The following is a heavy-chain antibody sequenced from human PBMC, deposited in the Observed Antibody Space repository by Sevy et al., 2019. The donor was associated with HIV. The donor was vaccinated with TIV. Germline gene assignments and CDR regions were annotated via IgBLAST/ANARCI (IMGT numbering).Heavy chain of an antibody. CDR1: GFTFSSYW. CDR3: ARDKSATAVGY. V-gene: IGHV3-74*01. D-gene: IGHD6-25*01. J-gene: IGHJ4*02. Sequence: GGSLRLSCAASGFTFSSYWMHWVRQAPGKGLVWVSHINSDGSKTGYADSVKGRFTISRDNAKNTLYLQMNSLRAEDTAVYYCARDKSATAVGYWGQGTLVTVSS. CDR2: INSDGSKT.